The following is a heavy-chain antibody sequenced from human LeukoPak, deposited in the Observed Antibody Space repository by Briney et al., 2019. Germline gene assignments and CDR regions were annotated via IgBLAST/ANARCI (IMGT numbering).Heavy chain of an antibody. D-gene: IGHD3-10*01. CDR2: ISGSGGST. CDR3: AKVGRGEDYYFDY. J-gene: IGHJ4*02. Sequence: GGSLRLSCAASGFTFSSYAMSWVRQAPGKGLEWVSAISGSGGSTYYADSVKGRFTTSRANSKNTLYLQMNSLRAEDTAVYYCAKVGRGEDYYFDYWGQGTLVTVSS. CDR1: GFTFSSYA. V-gene: IGHV3-23*01.